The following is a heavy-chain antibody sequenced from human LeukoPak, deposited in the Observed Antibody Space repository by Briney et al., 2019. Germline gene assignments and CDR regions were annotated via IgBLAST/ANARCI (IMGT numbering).Heavy chain of an antibody. D-gene: IGHD4-17*01. CDR3: AKDVDDFGDYVLDH. J-gene: IGHJ4*02. CDR2: ISGDGDST. V-gene: IGHV3-43*02. CDR1: RFTFDDYG. Sequence: GGSLRLSCAASRFTFDDYGMHWVRQAPGKGLGWVSLISGDGDSTDYAESLKGRVATSRDNSKNSLSLQMNSLRAEDTALYYCAKDVDDFGDYVLDHWGQGTLVTVSS.